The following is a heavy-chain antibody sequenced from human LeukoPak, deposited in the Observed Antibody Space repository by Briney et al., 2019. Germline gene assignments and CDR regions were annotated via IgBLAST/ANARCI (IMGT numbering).Heavy chain of an antibody. Sequence: GGSLRLSCAASGFTFSSYSMNWVRQAPGKGLEWVSSISSSSSYIYYVDSVKGRFTISRDNAKNSLYLQMNSLRAEDTAVYYCASLYNYYDSSGYQQGDDYWGQGTLVTVSS. J-gene: IGHJ4*02. CDR3: ASLYNYYDSSGYQQGDDY. D-gene: IGHD3-22*01. CDR1: GFTFSSYS. CDR2: ISSSSSYI. V-gene: IGHV3-21*01.